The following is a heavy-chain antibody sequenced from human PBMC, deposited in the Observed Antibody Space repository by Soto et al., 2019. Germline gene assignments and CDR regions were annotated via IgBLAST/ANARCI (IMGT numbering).Heavy chain of an antibody. J-gene: IGHJ6*02. CDR3: ASGEYSSSPKTEYGMDV. CDR2: IYYSGST. Sequence: SETLSLTCTVSGGSISSGGYYWSWIRQHPGKGLEWIGYIYYSGSTYYNPSLKSRVTISVDTSKNQFSLKLSSVTAADTAVYYCASGEYSSSPKTEYGMDVWGQGTTVTVSS. CDR1: GGSISSGGYY. D-gene: IGHD6-6*01. V-gene: IGHV4-31*03.